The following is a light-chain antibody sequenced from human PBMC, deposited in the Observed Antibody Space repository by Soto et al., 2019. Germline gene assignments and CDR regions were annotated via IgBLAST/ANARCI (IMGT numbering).Light chain of an antibody. CDR3: SSYTAITTSRV. Sequence: QSALTQPASVSGSPGQSITISCTGTSSDVGGYNYVSWYQQHPGKAPQLMIYDVSSRPLGVSHRFSGSKSGTTASLTISGLQAEYEAYYFCSSYTAITTSRVFGGGTKVTVL. CDR1: SSDVGGYNY. V-gene: IGLV2-14*03. J-gene: IGLJ2*01. CDR2: DVS.